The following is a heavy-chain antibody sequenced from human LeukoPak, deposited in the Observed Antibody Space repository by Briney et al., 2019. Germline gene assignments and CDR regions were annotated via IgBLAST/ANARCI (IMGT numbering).Heavy chain of an antibody. Sequence: GGSLRLSCAASGFTFSDYAMTWVRQAPGKGLEWVSVVSAAGDDTYYADSVKGRITISRDNSKNTLNLQMHSPRVEDTAVYYCAKGVATVLPSFFDFWGQGAPVTVSS. CDR2: VSAAGDDT. V-gene: IGHV3-23*01. J-gene: IGHJ4*02. D-gene: IGHD3-3*01. CDR1: GFTFSDYA. CDR3: AKGVATVLPSFFDF.